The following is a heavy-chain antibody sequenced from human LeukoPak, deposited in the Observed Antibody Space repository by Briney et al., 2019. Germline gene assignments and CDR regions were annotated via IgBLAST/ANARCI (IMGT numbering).Heavy chain of an antibody. Sequence: SVKVSCKASGGTFSSYAISWVRQAPGQGLEWMGGIIPIFGTANYAQKFQGRVTMTRNTSISTAYMELSSLRSEDTAVYYCARDREGAFDYWGQGTLVTVSS. CDR1: GGTFSSYA. CDR2: IIPIFGTA. J-gene: IGHJ4*02. CDR3: ARDREGAFDY. V-gene: IGHV1-69*05. D-gene: IGHD1-26*01.